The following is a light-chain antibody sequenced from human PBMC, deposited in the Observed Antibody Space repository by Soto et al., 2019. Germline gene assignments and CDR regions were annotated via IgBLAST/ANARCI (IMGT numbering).Light chain of an antibody. CDR1: SSNIGAGFD. V-gene: IGLV1-40*01. J-gene: IGLJ1*01. CDR2: GNN. CDR3: QVYDSSLSVYV. Sequence: QSVLTQPPSVTGARGQRVTFSCTGSSSNIGAGFDVQWYQQLPGTAPKLLIYGNNNRPSGVPDRFSGYKSGASASLAIAGLEAEDEADYYCQVYDSSLSVYVFANGTKVTVL.